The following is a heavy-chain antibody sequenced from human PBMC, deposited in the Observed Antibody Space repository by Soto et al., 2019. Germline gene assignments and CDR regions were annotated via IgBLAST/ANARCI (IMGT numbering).Heavy chain of an antibody. CDR2: ISPDGSEE. D-gene: IGHD2-8*02. CDR1: GFTFSGYW. CDR3: TRDLNHDTGP. V-gene: IGHV3-7*04. Sequence: EVQLVESGGGLVQPGGSLRLSCAASGFTFSGYWMTWVRQAPGKGLEGVANISPDGSEEYYVDSVKGRFTISRDNAKNSVYLQMNSLRGDATALYYCTRDLNHDTGPWGQGTEVTVS. J-gene: IGHJ5*02.